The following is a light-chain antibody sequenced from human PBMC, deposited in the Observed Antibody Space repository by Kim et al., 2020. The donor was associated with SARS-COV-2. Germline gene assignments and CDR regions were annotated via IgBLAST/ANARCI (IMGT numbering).Light chain of an antibody. J-gene: IGLJ2*01. CDR2: RND. Sequence: GQRVTISCSGSGSNIGSNSVFWYQQLPGAAPRLLIYRNDQRPSGVPDRFSGSKSGISASLAISGLRSEDEADYYCSAWDDTLRSVVFGGGTKVTVL. CDR1: GSNIGSNS. V-gene: IGLV1-47*01. CDR3: SAWDDTLRSVV.